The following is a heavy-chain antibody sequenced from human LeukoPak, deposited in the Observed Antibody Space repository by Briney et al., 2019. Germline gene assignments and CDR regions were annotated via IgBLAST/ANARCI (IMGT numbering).Heavy chain of an antibody. Sequence: GGSLRLSCEASGFTFSSYWMHWVRQAPGKGLVWVSRINSDGSTTTYADSVKGRFTISRDNAKNTLYLQMNSLRAEDTAVYYCARDLSQYGWFGELYYWGQGTLVTVSS. CDR3: ARDLSQYGWFGELYY. J-gene: IGHJ4*02. V-gene: IGHV3-74*01. CDR1: GFTFSSYW. D-gene: IGHD3-10*01. CDR2: INSDGSTT.